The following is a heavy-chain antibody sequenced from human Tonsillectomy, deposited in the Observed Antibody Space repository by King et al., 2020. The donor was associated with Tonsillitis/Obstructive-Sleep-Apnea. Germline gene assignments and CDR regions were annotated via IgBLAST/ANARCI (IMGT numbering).Heavy chain of an antibody. CDR3: AREGANSKTAFDY. CDR2: INHSGST. Sequence: VQLQQWGAGLLKPSETLSLTCAVYGGSFSGHYWSWIRQPPGKGLEWIGEINHSGSTNYNPSLKSRVTISVDRPKNQFSLKLNSVTAADTAVYYCAREGANSKTAFDYWGQGTLVTVSS. D-gene: IGHD4-11*01. V-gene: IGHV4-34*01. J-gene: IGHJ4*02. CDR1: GGSFSGHY.